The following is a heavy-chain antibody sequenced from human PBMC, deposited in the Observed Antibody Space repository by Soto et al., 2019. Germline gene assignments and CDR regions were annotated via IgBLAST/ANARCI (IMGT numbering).Heavy chain of an antibody. V-gene: IGHV3-23*01. CDR1: GFTFTSFA. J-gene: IGHJ4*02. CDR2: IRGTGEST. D-gene: IGHD2-21*02. Sequence: EVQLLESGGGLVQPGGSLRLSCAASGFTFTSFAMAWVRPAPGKGLEWVSGIRGTGESTHYADSVKGRFTISRDNSKNMAYLQMNSLRAEDTAVYYCAKGGAYCCGDCTRGYWGQGTLVTVSS. CDR3: AKGGAYCCGDCTRGY.